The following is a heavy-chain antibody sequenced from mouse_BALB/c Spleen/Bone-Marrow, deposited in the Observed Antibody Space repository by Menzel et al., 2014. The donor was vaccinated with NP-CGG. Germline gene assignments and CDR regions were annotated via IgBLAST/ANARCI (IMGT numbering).Heavy chain of an antibody. Sequence: DVHLVESGGGLVQPGGSLTLSCAASGFTFSSYGMSWVRQTPDKRLEFVATINTNGGDTYYPDSVKGRFTISRDNAKNTLYLQMSSLKSEDTAMYYCARGDDYVSWFAYWGQGTLVTVSA. CDR1: GFTFSSYG. CDR3: ARGDDYVSWFAY. V-gene: IGHV5-6-3*01. D-gene: IGHD2-4*01. J-gene: IGHJ3*01. CDR2: INTNGGDT.